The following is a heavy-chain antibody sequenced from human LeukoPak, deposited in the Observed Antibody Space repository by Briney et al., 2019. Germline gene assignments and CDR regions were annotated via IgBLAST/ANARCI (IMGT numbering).Heavy chain of an antibody. CDR3: AKLGGNGYIDY. Sequence: GGSLRLSCAASGFTVSSNYMSRVRQAPGKGLEWVSVIYSGGSTYYADSVKGRFTISRDNAKNSLYLQMNSLRAEDTALYYCAKLGGNGYIDYWGQGTLVTVSS. CDR2: IYSGGST. CDR1: GFTVSSNY. V-gene: IGHV3-53*05. J-gene: IGHJ4*02. D-gene: IGHD4-23*01.